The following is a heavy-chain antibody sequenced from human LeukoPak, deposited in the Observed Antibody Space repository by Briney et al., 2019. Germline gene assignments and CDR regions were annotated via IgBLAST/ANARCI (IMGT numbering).Heavy chain of an antibody. CDR1: GDSISSSNW. CDR3: ARYRSWFDP. D-gene: IGHD4-11*01. Sequence: SETLSLTCAVSGDSISSSNWWGWIRQPPGKGLEWIGHIYYNGNMYFNPSIKSRVSLSVDTSKNQFSLKLSSVTAVNTAVYYCARYRSWFDPWGQGTLVTASS. CDR2: IYYNGNM. V-gene: IGHV4-28*05. J-gene: IGHJ5*02.